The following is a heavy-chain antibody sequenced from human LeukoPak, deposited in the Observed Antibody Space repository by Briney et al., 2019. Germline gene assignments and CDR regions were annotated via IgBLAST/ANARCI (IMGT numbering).Heavy chain of an antibody. V-gene: IGHV3-23*01. J-gene: IGHJ4*02. CDR2: ISGSGGST. CDR3: ARFMVLGVRPYYFDY. Sequence: PGGSLRLSCAASGFTFSSYAMSWVRQAPGKGLEWVSAISGSGGSTYYADSVKGRFTISRDNSKNTLYLQMNSLRAEDTAVYYCARFMVLGVRPYYFDYWGQGTLVTVSS. CDR1: GFTFSSYA. D-gene: IGHD3-10*01.